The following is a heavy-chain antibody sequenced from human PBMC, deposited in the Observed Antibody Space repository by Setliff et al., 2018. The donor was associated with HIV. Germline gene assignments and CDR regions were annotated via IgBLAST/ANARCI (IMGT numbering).Heavy chain of an antibody. CDR1: GFTFSDFW. J-gene: IGHJ5*02. CDR2: ISPDGSRN. V-gene: IGHV3-7*03. CDR3: ARVHLTTNAVYGVVSNWFDP. D-gene: IGHD3-3*01. Sequence: LSCEASGFTFSDFWMHWVRQAPGKGLEWVASISPDGSRNYCVGSVKGRFTASRDNAKSSLYLQMNSLRAEDTAVYYCARVHLTTNAVYGVVSNWFDPWGQGALVTVSS.